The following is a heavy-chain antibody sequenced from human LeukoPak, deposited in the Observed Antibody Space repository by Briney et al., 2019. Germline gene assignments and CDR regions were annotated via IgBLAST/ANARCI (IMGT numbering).Heavy chain of an antibody. CDR3: AREDSGSYRRAFDI. D-gene: IGHD1-26*01. CDR1: GGSFSGYY. V-gene: IGHV4-34*01. J-gene: IGHJ3*02. Sequence: SETLSLTCAVYGGSFSGYYWSWIRQPPGKGLEWIGEINHSGSTNYNPSLKSRVTISVDRSKNQFSLKLSSVTAADTAVYYCAREDSGSYRRAFDIWGQGAMVTVSS. CDR2: INHSGST.